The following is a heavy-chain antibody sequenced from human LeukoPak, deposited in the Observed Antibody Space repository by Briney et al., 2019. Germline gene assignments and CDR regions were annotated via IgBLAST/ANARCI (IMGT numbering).Heavy chain of an antibody. V-gene: IGHV4-30-2*01. Sequence: SETLSLTCAVSGGSISSGGYSWSWIRQPPGKGLEWIGYIYHSGSTYYNPSLKSRVTISVDRSKNQFSLKLISVTAADTAVYYCARGGYYDSSGYYQNWFDPWGQGTLVTVSS. CDR2: IYHSGST. CDR3: ARGGYYDSSGYYQNWFDP. D-gene: IGHD3-22*01. J-gene: IGHJ5*02. CDR1: GGSISSGGYS.